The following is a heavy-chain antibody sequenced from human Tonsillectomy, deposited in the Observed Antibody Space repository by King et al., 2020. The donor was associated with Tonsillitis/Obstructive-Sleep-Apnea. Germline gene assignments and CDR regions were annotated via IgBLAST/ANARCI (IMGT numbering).Heavy chain of an antibody. V-gene: IGHV5-51*03. CDR2: IYPGDSET. D-gene: IGHD4-17*01. Sequence: VQLVESGAEVKKSGESLKISCKGSGYTFSTFWIGWVRQMPGKGLEWMGIIYPGDSETRYSPSFQGHVTFSVDKSNSTAFLQWSSLKASDTAMYYCASHWGPVTTNGFEHWGQGTLVSVSS. J-gene: IGHJ4*02. CDR1: GYTFSTFW. CDR3: ASHWGPVTTNGFEH.